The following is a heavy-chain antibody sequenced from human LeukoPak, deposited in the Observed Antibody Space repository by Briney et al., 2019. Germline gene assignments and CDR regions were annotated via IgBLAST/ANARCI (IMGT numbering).Heavy chain of an antibody. D-gene: IGHD1-26*01. V-gene: IGHV4-39*07. CDR2: IYYSGST. J-gene: IGHJ4*02. CDR1: GGSISSSNYY. Sequence: SETLSLTCTVSGGSISSSNYYWGWIRQPPGKGLEWIGSIYYSGSTNYNPSLKSRVTISVDTSKNQFSLKLSSVTAADTAVYYCARDTKLLGFYYWGQGTLVTVSS. CDR3: ARDTKLLGFYY.